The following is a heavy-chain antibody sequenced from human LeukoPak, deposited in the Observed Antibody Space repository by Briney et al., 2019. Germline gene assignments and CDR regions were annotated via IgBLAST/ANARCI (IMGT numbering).Heavy chain of an antibody. Sequence: SQTLSLTCAISGDSVSSNSAAWNWIRQSPSRGLEWLGRTYYRSKWYNDYAVSVKSRITINPDTSKNQFSLQLNSVTPEDTAVYYCARDIAVADSLRDYYYGMDVWGQGTTVTVSS. V-gene: IGHV6-1*01. CDR2: TYYRSKWYN. J-gene: IGHJ6*02. CDR1: GDSVSSNSAA. CDR3: ARDIAVADSLRDYYYGMDV. D-gene: IGHD6-19*01.